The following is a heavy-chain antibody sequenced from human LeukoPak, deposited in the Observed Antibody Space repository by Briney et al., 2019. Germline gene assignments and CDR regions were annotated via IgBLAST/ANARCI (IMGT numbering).Heavy chain of an antibody. J-gene: IGHJ3*02. CDR3: ARDRSGSYSHAFDI. Sequence: SETLSLTCTVSGYSISSGYYWGWIRQPPGKGLEWIGEINHSGSTNYNPSLKSRVTISVDTSKNQFSLKLSSVTAADTAVYYCARDRSGSYSHAFDIWGQGTMVTVSS. V-gene: IGHV4-38-2*02. D-gene: IGHD1-26*01. CDR2: INHSGST. CDR1: GYSISSGYY.